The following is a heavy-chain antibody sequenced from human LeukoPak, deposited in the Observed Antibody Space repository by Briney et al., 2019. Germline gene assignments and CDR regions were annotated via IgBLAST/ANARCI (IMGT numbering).Heavy chain of an antibody. V-gene: IGHV3-30*02. Sequence: GGSLRLSCAASGFTFSSYGMHWVRQAPGKGLEWVAFIRYDGSNKYYADSVKGRFTISRDNSKNTLYLQMNSLRAEDTAVYYCAKDWNSPTWFGELFGYWGLGTLVTVSS. CDR3: AKDWNSPTWFGELFGY. J-gene: IGHJ4*02. D-gene: IGHD3-10*01. CDR2: IRYDGSNK. CDR1: GFTFSSYG.